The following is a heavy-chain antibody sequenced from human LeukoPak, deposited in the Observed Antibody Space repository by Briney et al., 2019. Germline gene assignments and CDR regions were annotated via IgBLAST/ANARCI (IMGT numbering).Heavy chain of an antibody. D-gene: IGHD1-26*01. CDR3: ARESGAFSPFGF. J-gene: IGHJ4*02. V-gene: IGHV4-4*02. CDR1: GGSILSTNW. CDR2: VHLSGAN. Sequence: PSETLSLTCAVSGGSILSTNWWSWVRQPPGKGLEWIGEVHLSGANNYNPSLKSRVSMSIDKSRNHLSLELTSVTAADTAIYYCARESGAFSPFGFWGQGTLVTVSS.